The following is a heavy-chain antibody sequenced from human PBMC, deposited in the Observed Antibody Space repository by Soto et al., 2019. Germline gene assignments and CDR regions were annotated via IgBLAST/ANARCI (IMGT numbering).Heavy chain of an antibody. V-gene: IGHV3-23*01. CDR2: ISGSGGRT. CDR3: AIRPGFGYSSSGKWFDP. J-gene: IGHJ5*02. Sequence: EVQLLESGGGLVQPGGSLRLSCAASGFTFSSYAMSWVRQAPGKGLEWVSAISGSGGRTYYADSVKGRFTISRDNSKNTLYLQMNSLRAEDTAVYYCAIRPGFGYSSSGKWFDPWGQGTLVTVSS. D-gene: IGHD6-6*01. CDR1: GFTFSSYA.